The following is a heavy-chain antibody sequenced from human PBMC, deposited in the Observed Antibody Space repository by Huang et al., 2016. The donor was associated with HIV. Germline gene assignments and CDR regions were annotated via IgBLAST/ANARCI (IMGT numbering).Heavy chain of an antibody. CDR1: GFTFIDFA. V-gene: IGHV3-23*01. D-gene: IGHD4-17*01. CDR2: ILGSGHST. Sequence: EVQLLESGGGLVQPGGSLRLSCAASGFTFIDFAMSWVPQAPGEGLEWVSAILGSGHSTYYADSVKGRFTISRDNSKNTLYLQMNKLRVEDTAVYFCAKDPSSPYGDSYFEQWGQGTLVTVSP. J-gene: IGHJ4*02. CDR3: AKDPSSPYGDSYFEQ.